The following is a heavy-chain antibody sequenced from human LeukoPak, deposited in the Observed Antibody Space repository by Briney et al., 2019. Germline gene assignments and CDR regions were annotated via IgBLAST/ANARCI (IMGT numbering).Heavy chain of an antibody. CDR1: GFTFRNYG. D-gene: IGHD4-11*01. J-gene: IGHJ6*03. CDR2: IWYDGSNK. Sequence: PGGSLRLSCAASGFTFRNYGIHWVRQVPGKGLEWVAVIWYDGSNKYYADSVKGRFTISRDNSKNTLYLQINSLRAEDTAVYYCATARDSNSNRGLYMDVWGKGTTVTVSS. CDR3: ATARDSNSNRGLYMDV. V-gene: IGHV3-33*01.